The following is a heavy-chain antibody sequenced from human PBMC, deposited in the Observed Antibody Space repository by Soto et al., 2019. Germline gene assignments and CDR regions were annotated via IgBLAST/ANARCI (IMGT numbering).Heavy chain of an antibody. CDR1: GFTFSSYG. CDR3: AKNSGLWNYVREPWFDD. D-gene: IGHD1-7*01. CDR2: ISYDGSNK. J-gene: IGHJ4*02. Sequence: GSLRLSCAASGFTFSSYGMHWVRQAPGKGLEWVAVISYDGSNKYYADSVKGRFTISRDNSKNTLYLQMNSLRAEDTAVYYCAKNSGLWNYVREPWFDDWGQGTLVTVSS. V-gene: IGHV3-30*18.